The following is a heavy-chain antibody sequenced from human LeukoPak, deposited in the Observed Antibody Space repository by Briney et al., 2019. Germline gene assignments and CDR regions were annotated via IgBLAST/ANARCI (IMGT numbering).Heavy chain of an antibody. CDR3: ATESSGYQGYFQY. V-gene: IGHV4-59*01. Sequence: SETLSLTCTVSGDFLTSYYWSWIRQPPGKGLEWIGYIHYSGTTKYNPSLKSRVTISVDTSKNQFSLKLSSVTAADTAVYYCATESSGYQGYFQYWGQGTLVIVSS. CDR1: GDFLTSYY. J-gene: IGHJ1*01. D-gene: IGHD3-22*01. CDR2: IHYSGTT.